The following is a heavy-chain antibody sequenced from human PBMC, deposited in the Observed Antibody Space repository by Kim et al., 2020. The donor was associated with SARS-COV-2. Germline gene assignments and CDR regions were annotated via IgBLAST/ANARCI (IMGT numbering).Heavy chain of an antibody. CDR3: TRGGQYYDILTGLQYYFDY. Sequence: GRFTISRDDSKNTAYLQMNSLKTEDTAVYYCTRGGQYYDILTGLQYYFDYWGQGTLVTVSS. D-gene: IGHD3-9*01. V-gene: IGHV3-73*01. J-gene: IGHJ4*02.